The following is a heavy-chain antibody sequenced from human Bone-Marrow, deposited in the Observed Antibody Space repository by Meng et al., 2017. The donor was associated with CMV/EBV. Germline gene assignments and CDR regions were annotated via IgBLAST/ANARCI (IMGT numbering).Heavy chain of an antibody. J-gene: IGHJ4*02. CDR2: IYYSGST. CDR3: ARQGDLIDY. Sequence: SEPLSLTCTVSGGSISSSSYYWGWIRQPPGKGLEWIGYIYYSGSTNYNPSLKSRVTISVDTSKNQFSLKLSSVTAADTAVYYCARQGDLIDYWGQGTLVTVSS. V-gene: IGHV4-61*05. D-gene: IGHD3-16*01. CDR1: GGSISSSSYY.